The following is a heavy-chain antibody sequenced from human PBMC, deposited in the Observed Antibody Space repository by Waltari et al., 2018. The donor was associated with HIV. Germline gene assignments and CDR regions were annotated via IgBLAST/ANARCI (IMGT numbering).Heavy chain of an antibody. V-gene: IGHV3-23*01. CDR2: ISGGGDST. J-gene: IGHJ4*02. Sequence: EVQLLESGGGLVRPGGSLRLSCAASGFPFTPYAMPWVRQAPGKGLEWVSAISGGGDSTYYADSVKGRFTISRDNSKNTLYLQMNSLRAEDTAVYFCAKLASGWYGYWGQGTLVTVSS. CDR1: GFPFTPYA. CDR3: AKLASGWYGY. D-gene: IGHD6-19*01.